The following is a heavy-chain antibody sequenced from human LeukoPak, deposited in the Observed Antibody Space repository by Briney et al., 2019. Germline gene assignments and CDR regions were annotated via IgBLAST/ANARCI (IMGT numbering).Heavy chain of an antibody. D-gene: IGHD3-9*01. CDR1: GYTFTSYD. V-gene: IGHV1-8*01. Sequence: GASVKVSCKASGYTFTSYDINWVRQATGQGLEWMGWMNPNSGNTGYAQKFQGRVTMTRNTSISTAYMELSSLRSEDTAVYCCARGGIGYDILAAHYWGQGTLVTVSS. J-gene: IGHJ4*02. CDR3: ARGGIGYDILAAHY. CDR2: MNPNSGNT.